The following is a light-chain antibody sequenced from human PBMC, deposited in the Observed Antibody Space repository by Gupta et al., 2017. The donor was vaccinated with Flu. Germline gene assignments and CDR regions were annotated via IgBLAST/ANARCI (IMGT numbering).Light chain of an antibody. CDR2: EGS. CDR1: SSDVGSYNL. V-gene: IGLV2-23*01. Sequence: QSALTQPASVSGSPGQSITISCTGTSSDVGSYNLVSWYQQHPGKAPKLMIYEGSKRPSGVSNRFSGSKSGNTASLTISGLQAEDEADYYCCSYAGSHFGGFGGGTKLTVL. J-gene: IGLJ3*02. CDR3: CSYAGSHFGG.